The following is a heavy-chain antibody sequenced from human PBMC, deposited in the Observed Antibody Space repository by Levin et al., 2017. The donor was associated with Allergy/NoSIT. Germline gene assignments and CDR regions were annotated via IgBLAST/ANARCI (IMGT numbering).Heavy chain of an antibody. CDR1: GGSISSGGYY. D-gene: IGHD3-9*01. CDR2: IYYSGST. Sequence: PSETLSLTCTVSGGSISSGGYYWSWLRQHPGTGLEWIGYIYYSGSTYYNPSLKSRVTISVDTSKNQFSLKRSSVTAADTAVYYCASGLRYFDWLSINWYFDLWGSGTLVTVSA. CDR3: ASGLRYFDWLSINWYFDL. V-gene: IGHV4-31*03. J-gene: IGHJ2*01.